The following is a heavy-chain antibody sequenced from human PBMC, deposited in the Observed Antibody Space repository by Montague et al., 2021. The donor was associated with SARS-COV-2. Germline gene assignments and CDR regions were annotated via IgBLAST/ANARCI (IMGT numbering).Heavy chain of an antibody. Sequence: SETLSLTCTVPGDSTSCPNCYWGWIRQAPGKGLDWIGTIYNSGTTYYNPSLKSRLTISIDTSKNQLSLKLTSVTAADTAVYYCARHRNYGDHSLDNWFHPWGQGTLVTVSS. CDR3: ARHRNYGDHSLDNWFHP. D-gene: IGHD4-17*01. CDR2: IYNSGTT. J-gene: IGHJ5*02. V-gene: IGHV4-39*01. CDR1: GDSTSCPNCY.